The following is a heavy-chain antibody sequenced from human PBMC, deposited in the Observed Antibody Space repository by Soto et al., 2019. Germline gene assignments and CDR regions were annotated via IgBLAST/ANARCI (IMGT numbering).Heavy chain of an antibody. CDR3: ARDKIDYDYIWGSLDLDD. V-gene: IGHV1-18*01. Sequence: ASVKVSCKASGYTFTSYGISWVRQAPGQGLEWMGWISAYNGNTNYAQKLQGRVTMTTDTSTSTAYMELRSLRSDDTAVYYCARDKIDYDYIWGSLDLDDWGQGTLVTVSS. J-gene: IGHJ4*02. D-gene: IGHD3-16*01. CDR1: GYTFTSYG. CDR2: ISAYNGNT.